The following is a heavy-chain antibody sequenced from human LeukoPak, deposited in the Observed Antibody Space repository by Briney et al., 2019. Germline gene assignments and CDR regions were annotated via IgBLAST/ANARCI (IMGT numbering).Heavy chain of an antibody. CDR3: AREGSSGSHPGGHFDY. J-gene: IGHJ4*02. Sequence: GGSLRLSCAASGFTFSTYSMHWVRQAPGKGLEWVAHIWYDGTNINYADSVKGRFTISRDKSKNTLYLQMNSLRAEDTAVYYCAREGSSGSHPGGHFDYWGQGTLVTVSS. CDR2: IWYDGTNI. D-gene: IGHD3-22*01. CDR1: GFTFSTYS. V-gene: IGHV3-33*01.